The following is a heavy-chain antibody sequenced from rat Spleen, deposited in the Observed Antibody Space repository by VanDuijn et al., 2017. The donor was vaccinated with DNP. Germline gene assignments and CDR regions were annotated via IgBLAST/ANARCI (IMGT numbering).Heavy chain of an antibody. Sequence: EVQLVESGGGLVQPGRSLKLSCAASGFTFSDYAMAWVRQAPKKGLEWVAIISYDGSRTYYRDSVKGRFTISRDNAKSTLYLQMDSLRSEDTATYYCARGAGSYWGQGVMVTVSS. CDR1: GFTFSDYA. CDR2: ISYDGSRT. D-gene: IGHD5-1*01. CDR3: ARGAGSY. J-gene: IGHJ2*01. V-gene: IGHV5-17*01.